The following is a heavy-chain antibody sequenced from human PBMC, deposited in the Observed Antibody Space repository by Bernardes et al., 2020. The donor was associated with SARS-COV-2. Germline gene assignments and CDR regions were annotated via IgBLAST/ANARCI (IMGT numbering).Heavy chain of an antibody. CDR3: ARSNIVGGYSNGFDY. CDR1: GGSISVGNYY. Sequence: SETLSLTCTVSGGSISVGNYYWSWFRQPAGKGLEWIGRIFTSGNTKYNPSLESRVTVSVDMSKNQFSLELSSVTAADTAVYYCARSNIVGGYSNGFDYWGRGTLVTVSS. D-gene: IGHD5-18*01. J-gene: IGHJ4*02. CDR2: IFTSGNT. V-gene: IGHV4-61*02.